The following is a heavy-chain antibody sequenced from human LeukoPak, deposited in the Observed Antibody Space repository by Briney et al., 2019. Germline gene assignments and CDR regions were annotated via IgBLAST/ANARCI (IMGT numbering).Heavy chain of an antibody. J-gene: IGHJ4*02. Sequence: GGSLRLSCAASGFTFSSSAMSWVRQAPGKGLEWVSNISGSGSGGSTYYADSVKGRFTISRDNSKNTLYLQMNSLRAEDTAVYYCAKRDAGSSGPFDYWGQGTLVTVSS. CDR1: GFTFSSSA. CDR3: AKRDAGSSGPFDY. D-gene: IGHD3-22*01. V-gene: IGHV3-23*01. CDR2: ISGSGSGGST.